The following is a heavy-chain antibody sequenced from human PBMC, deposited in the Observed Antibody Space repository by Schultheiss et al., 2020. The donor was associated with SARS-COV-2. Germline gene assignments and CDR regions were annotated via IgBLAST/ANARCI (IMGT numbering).Heavy chain of an antibody. D-gene: IGHD5-18*01. CDR3: ARWYSYGLNWFDP. V-gene: IGHV4-59*08. J-gene: IGHJ5*02. CDR2: IYYSGST. CDR1: GGSISSYY. Sequence: SQTLSLTCTVSGGSISSYYWSWIRQPPGKGLEWIGYIYYSGSTNYNPSLKSRVTISLDTSKNQFSLKLSSVTAADTAVYYCARWYSYGLNWFDPWGQGTLVTVSS.